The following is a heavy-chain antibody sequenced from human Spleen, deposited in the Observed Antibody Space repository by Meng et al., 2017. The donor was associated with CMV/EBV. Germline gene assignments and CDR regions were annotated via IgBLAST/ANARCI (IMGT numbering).Heavy chain of an antibody. CDR3: AKGPRDLSQWPFSLYFDY. Sequence: TFSSYAMSWVRQAPGKGLEWVSSIGGSVNSTYYADSVKGRFTISRDNSQNTLYLQLNSLRAEDTALYYCAKGPRDLSQWPFSLYFDYWGLGTLVTVSS. D-gene: IGHD6-19*01. J-gene: IGHJ4*02. V-gene: IGHV3-23*01. CDR2: IGGSVNST. CDR1: TFSSYA.